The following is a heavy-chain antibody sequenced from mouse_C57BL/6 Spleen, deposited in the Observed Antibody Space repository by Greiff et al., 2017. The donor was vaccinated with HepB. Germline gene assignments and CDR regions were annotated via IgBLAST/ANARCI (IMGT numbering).Heavy chain of an antibody. J-gene: IGHJ1*03. CDR3: ARPYYYGSIWYFDV. V-gene: IGHV8-8*01. Sequence: QVTLKESGPGILQPSQTLSLTCSFSGFSLSTFGMGVGWIRQPSGKGLEWLAHIWWDDDKYYNPALKSRLTISKDTSKNQVFLKIANVDTADTATYYCARPYYYGSIWYFDVWGTGTTVTVSS. CDR2: IWWDDDK. D-gene: IGHD1-1*01. CDR1: GFSLSTFGMG.